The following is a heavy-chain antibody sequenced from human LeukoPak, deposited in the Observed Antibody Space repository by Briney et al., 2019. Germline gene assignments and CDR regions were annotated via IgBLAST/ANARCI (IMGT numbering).Heavy chain of an antibody. CDR2: ISSSGSTI. D-gene: IGHD2-21*01. CDR3: ARVIVEDAFDI. V-gene: IGHV3-11*01. Sequence: GGSLRPSCAASGFTFSDYYMSWIRQAPGKGREGVAYISSSGSTIYYADSVKGRFTISRDNAKNSLYLQMNSLRAEDTAVYYCARVIVEDAFDIWGQGTMVTVSS. J-gene: IGHJ3*02. CDR1: GFTFSDYY.